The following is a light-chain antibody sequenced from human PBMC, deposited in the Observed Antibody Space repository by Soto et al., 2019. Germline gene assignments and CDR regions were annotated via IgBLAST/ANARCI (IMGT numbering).Light chain of an antibody. CDR2: GSS. CDR3: QSYDSSLINYV. CDR1: TPNIGADYD. V-gene: IGLV1-40*01. Sequence: QSVLTQPPSASGTPGQRVTISCSGSTPNIGADYDVHWYQQLPGTAPKLLIYGSSDRPSGVPDRFSGSKSGTSASLAITGLQAEDEADYYCQSYDSSLINYVFGTGTKVTVL. J-gene: IGLJ1*01.